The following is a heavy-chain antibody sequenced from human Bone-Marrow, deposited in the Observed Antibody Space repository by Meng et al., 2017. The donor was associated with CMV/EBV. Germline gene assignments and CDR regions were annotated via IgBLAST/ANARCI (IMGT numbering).Heavy chain of an antibody. CDR1: GFTFSSYE. J-gene: IGHJ3*02. D-gene: IGHD3-16*01. Sequence: GGSLRLSCAASGFTFSSYEMNWVRQAPGKGLEWVSYISSSGSYIYYADSVKGRFTISRDNAKNSLYLQMNSLRAEDTAVYYCARVGPPVAFDIWGQGTMVTVSS. CDR2: ISSSGSYI. V-gene: IGHV3-21*05. CDR3: ARVGPPVAFDI.